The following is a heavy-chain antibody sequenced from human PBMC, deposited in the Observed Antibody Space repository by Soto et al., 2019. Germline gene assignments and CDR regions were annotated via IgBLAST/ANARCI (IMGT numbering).Heavy chain of an antibody. Sequence: GASVKVSCKASGGTFSSYAISWVRQAPGQGLEWMGGIIPIFGTANYAQKFQGRVTITADESTSTAYMELSSLRSEDTAVYYCARDPGYYDSSGYYPYFDYRGQGTLVTVSS. J-gene: IGHJ4*02. V-gene: IGHV1-69*13. CDR2: IIPIFGTA. CDR1: GGTFSSYA. D-gene: IGHD3-22*01. CDR3: ARDPGYYDSSGYYPYFDY.